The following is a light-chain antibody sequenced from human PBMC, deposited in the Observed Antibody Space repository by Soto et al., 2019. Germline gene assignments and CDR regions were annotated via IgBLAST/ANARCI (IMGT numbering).Light chain of an antibody. Sequence: EIVLTQSPDTLSLSPGEGATLSCRASQRVNSSYLAWYQQKPGQAPRLLISGASDRATGVPARVSGSGYGTDFTLTISRLEPEDFAVYYCQQYVNSPFTFGQGTKLQIK. V-gene: IGKV3-20*01. CDR1: QRVNSSY. J-gene: IGKJ2*01. CDR2: GAS. CDR3: QQYVNSPFT.